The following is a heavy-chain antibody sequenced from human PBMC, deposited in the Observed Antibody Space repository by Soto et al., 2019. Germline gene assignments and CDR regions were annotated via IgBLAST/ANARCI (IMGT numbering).Heavy chain of an antibody. J-gene: IGHJ6*02. V-gene: IGHV1-2*04. CDR2: INPNSGGT. CDR1: GYTFTGYY. Sequence: QVQLVQSGAEVKKPGASVKVSCKASGYTFTGYYMHWMRQAPGQGLEWMGGINPNSGGTNYAQKFRGWVTRTRETSISTAYMELSRLRSDDTAVYYCARDWPEGVPDATYGMDVWGQGTTVTGSS. CDR3: ARDWPEGVPDATYGMDV. D-gene: IGHD2-2*01.